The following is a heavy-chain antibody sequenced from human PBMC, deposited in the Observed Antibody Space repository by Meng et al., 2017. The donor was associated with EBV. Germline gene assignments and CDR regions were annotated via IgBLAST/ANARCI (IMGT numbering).Heavy chain of an antibody. CDR3: ARVGIAVAGTGDY. CDR1: GSTFTGYY. D-gene: IGHD6-19*01. J-gene: IGHJ4*02. Sequence: GQLVQSGAAVKKPGASVKVSCKASGSTFTGYYKHWVRQAPGQGLEWMGRLNPNSGGTNYAQKFQGRVTMTRDTSISTAYMELSRLRSDDTAVYYCARVGIAVAGTGDYWGQGPLVTVSS. CDR2: LNPNSGGT. V-gene: IGHV1-2*06.